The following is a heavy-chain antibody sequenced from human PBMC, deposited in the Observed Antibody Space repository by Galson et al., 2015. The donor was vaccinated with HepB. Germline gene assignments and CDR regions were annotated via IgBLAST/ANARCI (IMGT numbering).Heavy chain of an antibody. CDR1: GFIFSSYA. CDR3: ARNGGFFLRYYFDF. CDR2: ISGSGGSR. D-gene: IGHD2-15*01. J-gene: IGHJ4*02. V-gene: IGHV3-23*01. Sequence: LRLSCAASGFIFSSYAMSWVRQAPGKGLEWVSGISGSGGSRDYADSVRGRFTISRDNSKNTLFLQMNSLRAEDTAVYYCARNGGFFLRYYFDFWGQGTLVTVSS.